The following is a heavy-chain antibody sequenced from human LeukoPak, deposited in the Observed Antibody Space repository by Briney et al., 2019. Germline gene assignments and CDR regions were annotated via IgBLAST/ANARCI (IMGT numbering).Heavy chain of an antibody. V-gene: IGHV3-48*03. J-gene: IGHJ5*02. D-gene: IGHD6-19*01. CDR3: ARDVGFNNGWPA. CDR2: ISVGGSDE. CDR1: GFSFKTYE. Sequence: GGSLRLSCVASGFSFKTYEMNWVRQAPGNGLEWISYISVGGSDEDYADSVKGRFSISRDNAKNSLFLQMNSLRVEDTAVYYCARDVGFNNGWPAWGQGTLVTVSS.